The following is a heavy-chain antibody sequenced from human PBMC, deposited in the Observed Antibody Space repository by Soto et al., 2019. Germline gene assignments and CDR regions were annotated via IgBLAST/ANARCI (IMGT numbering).Heavy chain of an antibody. J-gene: IGHJ6*02. D-gene: IGHD3-3*02. Sequence: GESLKISCKGSGYSFTSYWIGWVRQMPGKGLEWMGIIYPGDSDTRYSPSFQGQVTISADTSISTAYLQWSSLKASDTAMYYCARHSMGTIRYYYGMDVWRQGTTVTVSS. V-gene: IGHV5-51*01. CDR2: IYPGDSDT. CDR3: ARHSMGTIRYYYGMDV. CDR1: GYSFTSYW.